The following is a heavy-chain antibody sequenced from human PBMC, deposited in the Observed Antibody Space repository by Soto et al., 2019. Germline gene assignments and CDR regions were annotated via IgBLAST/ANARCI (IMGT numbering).Heavy chain of an antibody. J-gene: IGHJ5*02. CDR3: VRAIGYGSGNWFGP. Sequence: QVQLVESGGGVVQPGRSLRLSCAASGFTCSSYGMHWVRQAPGKGLEWVAVIWNDGRNKYYADSVKGRFTISRDNSKNRRELQMNSLRSADTGVYYGVRAIGYGSGNWFGPWGQGALVTVSS. V-gene: IGHV3-33*01. D-gene: IGHD3-10*01. CDR1: GFTCSSYG. CDR2: IWNDGRNK.